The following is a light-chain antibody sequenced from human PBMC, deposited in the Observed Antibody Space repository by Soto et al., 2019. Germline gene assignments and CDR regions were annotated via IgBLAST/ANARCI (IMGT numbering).Light chain of an antibody. CDR1: QGISNY. CDR2: AAS. CDR3: QKYNSAAWT. Sequence: DIQMTQSPSSLSASVGDRVTITCRASQGISNYLAWYQQKPGKVPKLLIYAASTLQSGVPSRFSGSGSGTDCTHTISSLQPEDVATYYCQKYNSAAWTFGQGTKVEIK. V-gene: IGKV1-27*01. J-gene: IGKJ1*01.